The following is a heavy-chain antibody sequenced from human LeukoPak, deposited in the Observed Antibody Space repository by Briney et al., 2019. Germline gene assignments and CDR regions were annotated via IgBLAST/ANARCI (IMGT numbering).Heavy chain of an antibody. D-gene: IGHD1-7*01. CDR1: GGSVSTYY. J-gene: IGHJ3*02. Sequence: SETLSLTCSLSGGSVSTYYWRWIRQPPGKGLEWIEDISNSGNTYYNPSLKSRVTMSLDTSKNQFSLKLTSVTAADTAVYYCARVRAGTTTKRAFDIWGQGTLVTVSS. CDR2: ISNSGNT. V-gene: IGHV4-59*02. CDR3: ARVRAGTTTKRAFDI.